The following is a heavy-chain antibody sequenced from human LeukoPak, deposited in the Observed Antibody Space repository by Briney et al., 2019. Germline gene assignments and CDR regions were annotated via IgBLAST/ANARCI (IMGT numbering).Heavy chain of an antibody. J-gene: IGHJ5*02. D-gene: IGHD6-13*01. V-gene: IGHV1-69*05. CDR3: ARARVAAATSWFDP. Sequence: GASVKVSCKASGGTFSSYAISWVRQAPGQGLEWMGGIIPIFGTANYAQKLQGRVTMTTDTSTSTAYMELRSLRSDDTAVYYCARARVAAATSWFDPWGQGTLVTVSS. CDR1: GGTFSSYA. CDR2: IIPIFGTA.